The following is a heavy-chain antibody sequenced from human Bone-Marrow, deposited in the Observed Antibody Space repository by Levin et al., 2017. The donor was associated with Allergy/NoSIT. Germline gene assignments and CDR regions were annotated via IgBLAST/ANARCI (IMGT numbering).Heavy chain of an antibody. V-gene: IGHV3-7*01. CDR2: IEPFGHGI. D-gene: IGHD1-26*01. CDR3: ARRYSGSYFDY. Sequence: GESLKISCEASEFTFRNYWMSWVRQAPGRGLEWVANIEPFGHGIYYVDSVKGRFTISRDNARSSLFLEMNSLRAEDTAVYYCARRYSGSYFDYWGQGTLVTVSS. CDR1: EFTFRNYW. J-gene: IGHJ4*02.